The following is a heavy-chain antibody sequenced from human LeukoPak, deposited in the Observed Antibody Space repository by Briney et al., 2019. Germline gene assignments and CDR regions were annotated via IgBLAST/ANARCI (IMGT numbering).Heavy chain of an antibody. V-gene: IGHV4-34*01. CDR2: INYGGDT. D-gene: IGHD1-1*01. J-gene: IGHJ6*03. CDR1: GGSFSGYD. Sequence: SETLSLTCGVDGGSFSGYDWSWARQPPGKGLEWIGEINYGGDTNYNPSLKSRVTISVDTSKNQFSLKVRSVTAADTAVYFCARGLGWKVTPMGLFYMDVWGEGATVTVSS. CDR3: ARGLGWKVTPMGLFYMDV.